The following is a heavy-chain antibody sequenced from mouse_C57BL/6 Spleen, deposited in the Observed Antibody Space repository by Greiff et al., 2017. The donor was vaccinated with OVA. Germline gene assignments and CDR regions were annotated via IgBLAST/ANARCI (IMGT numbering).Heavy chain of an antibody. Sequence: QVQLQQSGAELVRPGASVTLSCKASGYTFTHYEMHWVKQTPVHGLEWIGAIDPETGGTAYNQKFKGKAILTADKSSSTAYMELRSLTSEDSAVYYCTYYYGSSAWFAYWGQGTLVTVSA. CDR1: GYTFTHYE. D-gene: IGHD1-1*01. J-gene: IGHJ3*01. CDR2: IDPETGGT. V-gene: IGHV1-15*01. CDR3: TYYYGSSAWFAY.